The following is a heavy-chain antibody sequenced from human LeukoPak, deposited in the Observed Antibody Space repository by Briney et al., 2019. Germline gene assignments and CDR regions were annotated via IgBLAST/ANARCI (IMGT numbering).Heavy chain of an antibody. CDR1: GYTFTSYG. V-gene: IGHV1-18*01. Sequence: ASVKVSCTASGYTFTSYGISWVRQAPGQGLEWMGWISAYNGNTNYAQKLQGRVTMTTDTSTSTAYMELRSLRSDDTAVYYCARVMDSSGYYYAAFDIWGQGTMVTVSS. CDR3: ARVMDSSGYYYAAFDI. D-gene: IGHD3-22*01. CDR2: ISAYNGNT. J-gene: IGHJ3*02.